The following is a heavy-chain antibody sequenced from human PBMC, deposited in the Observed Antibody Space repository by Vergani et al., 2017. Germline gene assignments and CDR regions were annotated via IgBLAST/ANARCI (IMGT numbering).Heavy chain of an antibody. CDR1: DGSFRGYY. J-gene: IGHJ3*01. D-gene: IGHD4-23*01. CDR2: INHSGST. CDR3: ARDNKQLRPRSFDL. Sequence: QVQLQQWGSGLFKPSETLSLTCAVYDGSFRGYYLGWIRQPPGKGLEWNGQINHSGSTNYNPSLKSRVIILLDTSKNQFSLKLTSVTAADTAVYYCARDNKQLRPRSFDLWGQGTMVTVSS. V-gene: IGHV4-34*01.